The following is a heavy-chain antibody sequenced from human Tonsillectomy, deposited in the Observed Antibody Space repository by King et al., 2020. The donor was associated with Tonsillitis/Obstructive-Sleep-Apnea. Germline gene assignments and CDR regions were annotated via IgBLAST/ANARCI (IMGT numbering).Heavy chain of an antibody. CDR1: GFTFSSYA. CDR2: ISYDESNK. Sequence: HVQLVESGGGVVQPGRSLRLSCAASGFTFSSYAMHWVRQAPGKGLEWVAVISYDESNKYYADSVKGRFTISRDNSQNTLYLQMSSLRAEDTAVYYCAKPSGDYLYYFDSWGQGTLVTVSS. V-gene: IGHV3-30*18. D-gene: IGHD4-17*01. J-gene: IGHJ4*02. CDR3: AKPSGDYLYYFDS.